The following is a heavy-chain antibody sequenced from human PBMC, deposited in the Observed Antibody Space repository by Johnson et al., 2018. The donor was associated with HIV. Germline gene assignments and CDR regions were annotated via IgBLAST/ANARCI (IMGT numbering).Heavy chain of an antibody. D-gene: IGHD3-22*01. CDR1: GFTFSDYY. V-gene: IGHV3-11*04. J-gene: IGHJ3*02. Sequence: VQLVESGGGLVQPGGSLRLSCAASGFTFSDYYMSWIRQAPGKGLEWVSYISSSGSTIYYADSVKGRFTISRDNSKNTLYLQMNRLRAEDTAVYYCARGSYYDSSGDAFDIWGQGTMVTVSS. CDR3: ARGSYYDSSGDAFDI. CDR2: ISSSGSTI.